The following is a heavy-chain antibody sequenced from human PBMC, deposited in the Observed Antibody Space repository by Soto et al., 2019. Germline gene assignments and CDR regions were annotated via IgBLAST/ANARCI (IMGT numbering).Heavy chain of an antibody. D-gene: IGHD3-9*01. Sequence: QVQLVESGGGVVQPGRSLRLSCAASGFTYSAYGMHWVRQPPGKGLEWVAGVWFDGSHQYYGASVKGRFTISRDNSRATVHLPMTRLRVDHTALYFFVREDGLRSFESWGQGTLVTVSP. J-gene: IGHJ4*02. CDR3: VREDGLRSFES. V-gene: IGHV3-33*01. CDR2: VWFDGSHQ. CDR1: GFTYSAYG.